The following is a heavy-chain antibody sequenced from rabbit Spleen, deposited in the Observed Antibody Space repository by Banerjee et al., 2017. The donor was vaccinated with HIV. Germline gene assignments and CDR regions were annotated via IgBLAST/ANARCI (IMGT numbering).Heavy chain of an antibody. J-gene: IGHJ4*01. V-gene: IGHV1S7*01. Sequence: EYGGGLVTPGGSLTLSCKASGFDFSSYYMSWVRQAPGKGLEWIGYFDPVFGSTYYASWVNGQFTISSYNAQNTLYLQLNSLTAADTATYFCARDRSSAWGAPFDLNYYFNLWGPGTLVTVS. CDR2: FDPVFGST. CDR1: GFDFSSYY. CDR3: ARDRSSAWGAPFDLNYYFNL. D-gene: IGHD4-1*01.